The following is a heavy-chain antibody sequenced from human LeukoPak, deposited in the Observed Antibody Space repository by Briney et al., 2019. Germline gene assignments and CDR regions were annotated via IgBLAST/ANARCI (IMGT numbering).Heavy chain of an antibody. Sequence: PGGSLRLSCAASGFTFSSYWMSWVRQAPGKGLEWVSSISSSGSDIYYADSVQGRFTISRNNAKNSLSLQMNSLRAAHTAVSYCARVWGISFIAVAAEVDAFDIWGQGTMVTVSS. CDR1: GFTFSSYW. J-gene: IGHJ3*02. CDR3: ARVWGISFIAVAAEVDAFDI. D-gene: IGHD6-19*01. CDR2: ISSSGSDI. V-gene: IGHV3-21*01.